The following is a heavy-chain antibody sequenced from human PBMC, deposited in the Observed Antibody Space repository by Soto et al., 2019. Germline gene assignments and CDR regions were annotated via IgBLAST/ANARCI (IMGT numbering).Heavy chain of an antibody. V-gene: IGHV4-39*02. D-gene: IGHD2-15*01. CDR1: GGSISSSSYY. J-gene: IGHJ6*02. CDR2: IYYSGST. CDR3: ARDLPRWWPQANPNYYYYYGMDV. Sequence: PSETLSLTCTVSGGSISSSSYYWGWIRQPPGKGLEWIGSIYYSGSTGYADSVKGRFTISRDNAKNSLYLQMNSLRAEDTALYYCARDLPRWWPQANPNYYYYYGMDVWGQGTTVTVSS.